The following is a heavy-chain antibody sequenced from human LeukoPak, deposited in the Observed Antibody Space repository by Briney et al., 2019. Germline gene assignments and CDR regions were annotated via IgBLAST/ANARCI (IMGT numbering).Heavy chain of an antibody. V-gene: IGHV4-38-2*02. CDR2: IYHSGST. CDR3: ARGMTTVVTGPYYYYMDV. J-gene: IGHJ6*03. D-gene: IGHD4-23*01. Sequence: PSETLSLTCTVPGYSISSGYYWGWIRQPPGKGLEWIGSIYHSGSTNYNPSLKSRVTISVDTSKNQFSLKLSSVTAADTAVYYCARGMTTVVTGPYYYYMDVWGKGTTVTVSS. CDR1: GYSISSGYY.